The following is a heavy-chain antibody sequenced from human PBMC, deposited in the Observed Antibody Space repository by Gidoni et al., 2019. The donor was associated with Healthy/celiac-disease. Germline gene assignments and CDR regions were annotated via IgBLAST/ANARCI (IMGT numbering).Heavy chain of an antibody. J-gene: IGHJ6*02. CDR2: TYNSGGT. D-gene: IGHD2-2*01. CDR3: ARTAAYYYYYGMDV. Sequence: QVQLQESGPGLVKPSGTLAHTCAVSGGSISSSNGWSWVRQPPGKGLEWIGGTYNSGGTNYNPSLKSRVTISVDKSKNQFSLKLSSVTAADTAVYYCARTAAYYYYYGMDVWVQGTTVTVSS. CDR1: GGSISSSNG. V-gene: IGHV4-4*02.